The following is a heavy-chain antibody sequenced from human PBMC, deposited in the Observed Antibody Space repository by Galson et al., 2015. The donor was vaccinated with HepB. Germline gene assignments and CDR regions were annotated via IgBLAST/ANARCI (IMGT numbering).Heavy chain of an antibody. J-gene: IGHJ5*02. CDR2: ISGYNHKT. Sequence: SVKVSCKASGYTFSTYSITWVRQAPGQGLEWMGWISGYNHKTNYAQKLQGRVTMTTDTSTSTAYMELRSLRSDDTAVYYCARGALVLGVGGTQINWFDPWGPGTLVTVSS. CDR3: ARGALVLGVGGTQINWFDP. CDR1: GYTFSTYS. V-gene: IGHV1-18*01. D-gene: IGHD2-15*01.